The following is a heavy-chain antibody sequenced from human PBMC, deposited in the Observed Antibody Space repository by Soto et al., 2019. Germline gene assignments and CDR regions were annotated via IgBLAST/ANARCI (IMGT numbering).Heavy chain of an antibody. V-gene: IGHV3-23*01. J-gene: IGHJ4*02. CDR2: VTSRGDTT. Sequence: EVHRLQSGGGLVQPGGSLRLSCAASGFIFSNYAMNWVRQAPGKGLEWVSIVTSRGDTTYYADSVKGRFTFSRDNSKNTLYLQVNSLTAEDTAVYYCAKDRLGGGLDYWGQGTLVSVSS. CDR1: GFIFSNYA. D-gene: IGHD3-16*01. CDR3: AKDRLGGGLDY.